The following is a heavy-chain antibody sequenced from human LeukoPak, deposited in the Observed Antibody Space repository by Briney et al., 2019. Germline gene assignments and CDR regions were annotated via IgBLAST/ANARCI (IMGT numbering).Heavy chain of an antibody. CDR3: AGDYYDSSGYLE. V-gene: IGHV3-23*01. CDR1: GFTFSSYA. D-gene: IGHD3-22*01. CDR2: ISGSGGST. J-gene: IGHJ4*02. Sequence: SGGSLRLSCAASGFTFSSYAMAWVRQAPGKGLEWVSDISGSGGSTYYADSVKGRFTISRHNSKNTLYLQMNSLRAEDTAVYYCAGDYYDSSGYLEWGQGTLVTVSS.